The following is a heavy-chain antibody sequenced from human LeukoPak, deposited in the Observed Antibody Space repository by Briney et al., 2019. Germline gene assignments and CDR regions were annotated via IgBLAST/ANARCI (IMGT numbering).Heavy chain of an antibody. J-gene: IGHJ5*02. V-gene: IGHV1-2*02. Sequence: ASVKVSCKASGYTFTGYYMHWVRQAPGQGLEWMGWINPNSGGTNYAQKFQGRVTMTRDTSISTAYMEPSRLRSDDTAVYYCARGSGLLWFGEDNWFDPWGQGTLVTVSS. CDR2: INPNSGGT. CDR1: GYTFTGYY. D-gene: IGHD3-10*01. CDR3: ARGSGLLWFGEDNWFDP.